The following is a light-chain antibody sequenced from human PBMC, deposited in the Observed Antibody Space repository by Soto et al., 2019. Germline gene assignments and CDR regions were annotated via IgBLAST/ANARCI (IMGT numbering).Light chain of an antibody. V-gene: IGLV2-14*01. Sequence: QSALTQPASVSGSPGQSMTISCTGTSSDVGGYNYVSWYQQHPGKAPKLLIYDVTNRPSGVSNRFSASKSANTASLTISGLQADDEADYYCTSYTSSDPYVFELGPSSPS. CDR1: SSDVGGYNY. J-gene: IGLJ1*01. CDR2: DVT. CDR3: TSYTSSDPYV.